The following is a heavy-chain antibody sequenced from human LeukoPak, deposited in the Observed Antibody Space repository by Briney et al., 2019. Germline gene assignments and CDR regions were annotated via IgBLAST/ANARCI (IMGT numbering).Heavy chain of an antibody. D-gene: IGHD3-10*01. CDR1: GYTFTTYD. Sequence: WASVKVSCKASGYTFTTYDIHWVRQATGQGLEWMGWMNPNSGNTGYAQKFQGRVTMTRNTSMSTAYMELNSLRSEDTAVYYCARANYYGSGKKDLDYWGQGTLVTVSS. V-gene: IGHV1-8*01. J-gene: IGHJ4*02. CDR2: MNPNSGNT. CDR3: ARANYYGSGKKDLDY.